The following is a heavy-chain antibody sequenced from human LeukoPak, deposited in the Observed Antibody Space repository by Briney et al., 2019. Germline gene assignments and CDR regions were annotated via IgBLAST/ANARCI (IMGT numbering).Heavy chain of an antibody. Sequence: GGSLRLSCAAPGFTSSSHWMTWVRQAPGKGLEWVANIKQDGSEKYYVDSVKGRFTISRDNAKNSLYLQMNSLGVEDTAVYYCARRGTSSSWAHFDYWGQGTLVTVSS. J-gene: IGHJ4*02. CDR3: ARRGTSSSWAHFDY. D-gene: IGHD6-13*01. CDR2: IKQDGSEK. CDR1: GFTSSSHW. V-gene: IGHV3-7*05.